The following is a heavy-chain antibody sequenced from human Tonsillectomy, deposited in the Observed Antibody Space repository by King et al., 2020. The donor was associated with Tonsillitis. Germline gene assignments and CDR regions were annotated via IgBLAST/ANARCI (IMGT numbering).Heavy chain of an antibody. Sequence: HVQLVESGGGVVQPGRSLRLSCAASGFTLSSYGMHWVRQAPGKGLDWVALISNDGSNRFYADSVKGRFTISRDTSKNTVSLQMDSLRAEDTGIYYCAKSRRFTYGLGDFWGQGTLVIVSS. J-gene: IGHJ4*02. CDR3: AKSRRFTYGLGDF. CDR2: ISNDGSNR. CDR1: GFTLSSYG. D-gene: IGHD2-8*01. V-gene: IGHV3-30*18.